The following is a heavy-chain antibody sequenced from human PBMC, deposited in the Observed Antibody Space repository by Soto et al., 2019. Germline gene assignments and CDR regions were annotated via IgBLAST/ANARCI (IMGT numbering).Heavy chain of an antibody. CDR2: ISAYNGNT. V-gene: IGHV1-18*01. Sequence: PGQGLEWMGWISAYNGNTNYAQKLQGRVTMTTDTSTSTAYMELRSLRSDDTAVYYCARAGGGYRYGPFDSWVQGTLVTVSS. J-gene: IGHJ4*02. CDR3: ARAGGGYRYGPFDS. D-gene: IGHD5-18*01.